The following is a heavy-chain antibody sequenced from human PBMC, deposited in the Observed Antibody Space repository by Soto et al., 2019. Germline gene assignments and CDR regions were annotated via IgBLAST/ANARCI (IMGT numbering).Heavy chain of an antibody. CDR3: ARSHEFGVVILYYFDY. Sequence: GGSVRLSCAASGFTFISYAMSWVRQAPGKGLEWVSAISGSGGSTYYADSVKGRFTISRDNSKNTLYLQMNSLRAEDTAVYYCARSHEFGVVILYYFDYWGQGTLVTVSS. CDR2: ISGSGGST. D-gene: IGHD3-3*01. J-gene: IGHJ4*02. CDR1: GFTFISYA. V-gene: IGHV3-23*01.